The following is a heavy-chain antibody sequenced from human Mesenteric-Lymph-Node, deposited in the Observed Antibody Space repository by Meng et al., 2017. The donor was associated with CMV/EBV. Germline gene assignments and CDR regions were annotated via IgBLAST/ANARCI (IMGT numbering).Heavy chain of an antibody. Sequence: GESLKISCAASGFTFSNYGMHWVRQAPGKGLEWVAFIRHDEIRHYADYVKGRFTISRDNAKNSLYLQMNSLRAEDTAVYYCARRRSGSYRFDPWGQGTLVTVSS. D-gene: IGHD3-10*01. V-gene: IGHV3-30*02. J-gene: IGHJ5*02. CDR3: ARRRSGSYRFDP. CDR1: GFTFSNYG. CDR2: IRHDEIR.